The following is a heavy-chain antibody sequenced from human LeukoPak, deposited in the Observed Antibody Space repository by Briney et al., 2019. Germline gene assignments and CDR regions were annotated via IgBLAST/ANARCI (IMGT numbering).Heavy chain of an antibody. CDR2: INHSGST. CDR1: GGSISSSSYY. J-gene: IGHJ4*02. Sequence: SETLSLTCTVSGGSISSSSYYWSWIRQPPGKGLEWIGEINHSGSTNYNPSLKSRVTISVDTSKNQFSLKLSSVTAADTAVYYCARGRKLLWFGEFYFDYWGQGTLVTVSS. D-gene: IGHD3-10*01. CDR3: ARGRKLLWFGEFYFDY. V-gene: IGHV4-39*07.